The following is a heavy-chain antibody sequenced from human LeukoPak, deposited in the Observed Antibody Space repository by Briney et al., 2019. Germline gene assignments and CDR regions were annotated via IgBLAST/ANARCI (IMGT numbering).Heavy chain of an antibody. D-gene: IGHD3-22*01. CDR1: GFTFSSYG. V-gene: IGHV3-30*18. Sequence: PGGSLRPSCAASGFTFSSYGMHWVRQAPGKGLEWVSVISYDGSNKYYADSVKGRFTISRDNSKNTLYLQMNSLRVEDTAVYYCAKDPRLYDTSGYFPDWGQGTLVTVSS. CDR2: ISYDGSNK. CDR3: AKDPRLYDTSGYFPD. J-gene: IGHJ4*02.